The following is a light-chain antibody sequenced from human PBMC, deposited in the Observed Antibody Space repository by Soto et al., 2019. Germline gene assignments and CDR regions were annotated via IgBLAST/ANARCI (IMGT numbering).Light chain of an antibody. CDR3: QQRAKWPRT. CDR2: DAS. V-gene: IGKV3-11*01. Sequence: EIVLTQSPATMSLSTGERATLSCRARQNIGSDLAWYQQEPGHAPRLLIYDASNMDPGIPARFGGSGSGTDFPLTISSLEPEYFAVSHCQQRAKWPRTFGQGTTVEV. J-gene: IGKJ1*01. CDR1: QNIGSD.